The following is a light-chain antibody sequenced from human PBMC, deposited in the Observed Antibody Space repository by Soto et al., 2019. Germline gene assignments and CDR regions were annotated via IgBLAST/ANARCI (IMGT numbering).Light chain of an antibody. CDR3: SSFTSGSTLV. Sequence: QSALTQPASVSGSPGQSITLFCTGTSTDVGGYRYVSWYQHHPGKAPKLMIYDVSNRLSGVSNRFSGSKSGNTASLTISGLQAEDEADYYCSSFTSGSTLVFGGETKLTVL. J-gene: IGLJ2*01. CDR1: STDVGGYRY. CDR2: DVS. V-gene: IGLV2-14*03.